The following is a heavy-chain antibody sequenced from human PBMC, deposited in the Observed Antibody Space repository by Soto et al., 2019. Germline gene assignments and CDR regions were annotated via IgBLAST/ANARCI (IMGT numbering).Heavy chain of an antibody. CDR1: GYTFTRYY. CDR2: MNPNSGNT. J-gene: IGHJ6*02. D-gene: IGHD2-2*01. CDR3: ARVLSVPAGSYYYYYGMDV. V-gene: IGHV1-8*01. Sequence: ASVKVSCKASGYTFTRYYINWVRQATGQGLEWMGWMNPNSGNTGYAQKFQGRVTMTRNTSISTAYMELSSLRSEDTAVYYCARVLSVPAGSYYYYYGMDVWGQGTTVTVSS.